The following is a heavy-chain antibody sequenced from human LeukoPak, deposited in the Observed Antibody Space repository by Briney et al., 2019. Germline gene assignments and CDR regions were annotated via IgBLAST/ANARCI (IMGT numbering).Heavy chain of an antibody. V-gene: IGHV4-39*07. CDR3: ARLGPHDSSGYYYRARGYFDY. J-gene: IGHJ4*02. Sequence: SETLSLTCTVSGGSISSSSYYWGWIRQPPGKGLEWIGSIYYSGSTYYNPSLKSRVTISVDTSKNQFSLKLSSVTAADTAVYYCARLGPHDSSGYYYRARGYFDYWGQGTLVTVSS. CDR2: IYYSGST. D-gene: IGHD3-22*01. CDR1: GGSISSSSYY.